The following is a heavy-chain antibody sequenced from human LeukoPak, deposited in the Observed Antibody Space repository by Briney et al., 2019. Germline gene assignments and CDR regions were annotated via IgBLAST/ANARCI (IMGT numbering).Heavy chain of an antibody. V-gene: IGHV4-4*02. CDR1: GGSISSSNW. J-gene: IGHJ4*02. CDR3: ARGPKVLVATALNY. CDR2: IYHSGST. D-gene: IGHD5-12*01. Sequence: SETLSLTCAVSGGSISSSNWWSWVRQPPGKGLEWIGEIYHSGSTNYNPSLKSRVTISVDTSKNQFPLKLSSVTAADTAVYYCARGPKVLVATALNYWGQGTLVTVSS.